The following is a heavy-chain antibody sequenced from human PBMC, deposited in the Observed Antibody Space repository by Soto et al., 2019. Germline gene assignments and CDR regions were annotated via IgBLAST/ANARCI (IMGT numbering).Heavy chain of an antibody. CDR1: GGSIRSSPYY. CDR3: ARGVTNSWYYFDY. Sequence: QLQLQESGPGLVKPLETLSLTCTVSGGSIRSSPYYWGWIRQPPGKGLDWIGNLYYSGNTYYAPSLTSRVTISVDSSKNQFSLKLNSVTAADTAVYYCARGVTNSWYYFDYWGQGTLVTVSS. J-gene: IGHJ4*02. D-gene: IGHD6-13*01. CDR2: LYYSGNT. V-gene: IGHV4-39*01.